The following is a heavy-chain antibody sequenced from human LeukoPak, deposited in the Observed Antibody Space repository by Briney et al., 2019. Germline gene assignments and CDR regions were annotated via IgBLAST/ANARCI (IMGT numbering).Heavy chain of an antibody. Sequence: GASVKVSCRASGYTFSNFDINWVRQAPGQGLEWMAYMTPSSGNTGYAQKFQGRVTVTRNTSISTAYMELTSLRSDDTAVYYCTRGDYWSQGTLVTVSS. CDR1: GYTFSNFD. J-gene: IGHJ4*02. CDR3: TRGDY. CDR2: MTPSSGNT. V-gene: IGHV1-8*02.